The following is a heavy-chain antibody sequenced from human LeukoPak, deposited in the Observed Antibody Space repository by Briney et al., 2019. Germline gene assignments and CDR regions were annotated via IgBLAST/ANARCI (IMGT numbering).Heavy chain of an antibody. CDR1: GFTFSSDA. V-gene: IGHV3-23*01. D-gene: IGHD6-6*01. CDR2: ISGSGGST. Sequence: GGSLRLSCAASGFTFSSDAMSWGRQAPGKGLEWGSAISGSGGSTDYADSGKGRVTISRDNSKTTLYLQMTSLRAEDTAVYYCAKARITNWFDPWGQGTLVTVSS. CDR3: AKARITNWFDP. J-gene: IGHJ5*02.